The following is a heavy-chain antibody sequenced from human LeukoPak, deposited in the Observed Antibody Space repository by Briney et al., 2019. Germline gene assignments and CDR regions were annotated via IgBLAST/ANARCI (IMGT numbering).Heavy chain of an antibody. CDR3: AREVRSGSYPTDY. V-gene: IGHV1-69*05. J-gene: IGHJ4*02. CDR2: IIPIFGTA. CDR1: GGTFSSYA. D-gene: IGHD1-26*01. Sequence: SVTVSCKASGGTFSSYAISWVRQAPGQGLEWMGRIIPIFGTANYAQKFQGRVTITTDESTSTAYMELSSLRSEDTAVYYCAREVRSGSYPTDYWGQGTLVTVSS.